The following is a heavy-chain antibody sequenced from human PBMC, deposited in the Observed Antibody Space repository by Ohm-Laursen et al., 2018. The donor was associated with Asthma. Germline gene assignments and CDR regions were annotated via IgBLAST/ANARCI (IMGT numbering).Heavy chain of an antibody. J-gene: IGHJ4*02. V-gene: IGHV2-70*01. D-gene: IGHD3-9*01. CDR2: IDWDDDK. CDR3: ARTRGDILTGRLFDY. CDR1: GFSLSTSGMC. Sequence: PTQTLTLTRTFSGFSLSTSGMCVSWIRQPPGKALEWLALIDWDDDKYYSTSLKTRLTISKDTSKNQVVLTMTNMDPVDTATYYCARTRGDILTGRLFDYWGQGTLVTVSS.